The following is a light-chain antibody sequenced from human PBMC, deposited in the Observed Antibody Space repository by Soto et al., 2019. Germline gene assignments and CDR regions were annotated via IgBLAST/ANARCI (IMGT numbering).Light chain of an antibody. V-gene: IGLV1-51*01. CDR2: DNN. CDR3: GTWDSSLSAVV. Sequence: QSVLTQPPSVSAAPGQQVTISCSGSSSNIGNNYVSWYQQLPGTAPKLLIYDNNKRPSEIPDRFSGSRSGTSATLGITGLLTGDEADYYCGTWDSSLSAVVFGGGTKLTVL. J-gene: IGLJ2*01. CDR1: SSNIGNNY.